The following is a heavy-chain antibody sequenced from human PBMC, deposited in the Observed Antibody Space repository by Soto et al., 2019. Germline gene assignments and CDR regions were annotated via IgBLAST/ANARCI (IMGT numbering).Heavy chain of an antibody. V-gene: IGHV3-30*18. CDR2: ISYDGGNR. Sequence: QVHLVESGGGVVQPGRSLRLSCAASGFMFSSYGMHWVRQAPGKGLEWVAVISYDGGNRYYADSVEGRFTISRDNSKNTLGLRMNSRRAEDTAVYRCAKSAAVGKYLDYWGQGTLVTVSS. CDR1: GFMFSSYG. D-gene: IGHD6-25*01. J-gene: IGHJ4*02. CDR3: AKSAAVGKYLDY.